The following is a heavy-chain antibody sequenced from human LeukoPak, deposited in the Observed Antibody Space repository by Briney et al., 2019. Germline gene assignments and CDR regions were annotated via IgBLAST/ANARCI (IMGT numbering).Heavy chain of an antibody. CDR3: ARDDDDYGDSGYMTGAMEKVIWFDP. CDR1: GYTFTSYA. D-gene: IGHD4-17*01. V-gene: IGHV1-18*01. CDR2: ISAYSGNT. Sequence: ASVKVSCKASGYTFTSYAMNWVRQAPGQGLEWMGWISAYSGNTNYAQKLQGRVTLTTETSTSTAYMELRSLRSDDTAMYYCARDDDDYGDSGYMTGAMEKVIWFDPWGQGTQVTVSS. J-gene: IGHJ5*02.